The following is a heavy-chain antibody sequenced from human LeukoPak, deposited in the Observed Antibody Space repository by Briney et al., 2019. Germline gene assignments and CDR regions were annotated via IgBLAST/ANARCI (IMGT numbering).Heavy chain of an antibody. CDR3: AKSSAGGIGVDY. CDR2: IWYDGSNK. CDR1: GFTFSSYG. V-gene: IGHV3-33*06. D-gene: IGHD6-13*01. Sequence: GRSLRLSCAASGFTFSSYGMHRVPQAPGKGLEWAAVIWYDGSNKYYADSVKGRFTISSDNPKNTLYLQMNSLRAEDTAVYYCAKSSAGGIGVDYWGQGTLVTVSS. J-gene: IGHJ4*02.